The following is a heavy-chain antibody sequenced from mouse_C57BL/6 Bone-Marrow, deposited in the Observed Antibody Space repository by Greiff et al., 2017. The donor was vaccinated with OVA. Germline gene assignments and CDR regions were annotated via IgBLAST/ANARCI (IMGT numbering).Heavy chain of an antibody. D-gene: IGHD3-2*02. CDR1: GYTFTSYW. Sequence: QVQLQQPGAELVRPGSSVKLSCKASGYTFTSYWMHWVKQRPIQGLEWIGNIDPSDSETHYNQKFKDKATLTVDKSSSTAYMQLSSLTSEDSAVYYCARSGTAQATWLAYWGQGTLVTVSA. J-gene: IGHJ3*01. V-gene: IGHV1-52*01. CDR2: IDPSDSET. CDR3: ARSGTAQATWLAY.